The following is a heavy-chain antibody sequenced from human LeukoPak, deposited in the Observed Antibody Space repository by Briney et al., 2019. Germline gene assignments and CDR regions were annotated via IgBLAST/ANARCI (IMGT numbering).Heavy chain of an antibody. Sequence: GGSLRLSCAASGFTFSSYAMSWVRQAPGKGLEWVSAISGSGGSTYYADSVKGRFTISRDNAKNSLYLQMNSLRAEDTAVYYCARDPGYGYGYFDYWGQGTLVTVSS. CDR1: GFTFSSYA. V-gene: IGHV3-23*01. D-gene: IGHD5-18*01. CDR2: ISGSGGST. CDR3: ARDPGYGYGYFDY. J-gene: IGHJ4*02.